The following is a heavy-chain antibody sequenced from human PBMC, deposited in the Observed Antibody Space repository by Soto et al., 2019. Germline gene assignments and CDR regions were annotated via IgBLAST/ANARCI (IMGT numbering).Heavy chain of an antibody. CDR2: INTGNGNT. CDR1: GYTFTRYP. V-gene: IGHV1-3*04. CDR3: ARAMIWSEPYVDGYYFDY. Sequence: QVQLVQSGAEVKKPGASVKVSCKASGYTFTRYPIHWVRQAPGQRLEWMGWINTGNGNTKYSQKYQGRVTISRDTSANTAYMELSSLRSEDTAVYYSARAMIWSEPYVDGYYFDYWGQGTLGTVSS. D-gene: IGHD3-10*01. J-gene: IGHJ4*02.